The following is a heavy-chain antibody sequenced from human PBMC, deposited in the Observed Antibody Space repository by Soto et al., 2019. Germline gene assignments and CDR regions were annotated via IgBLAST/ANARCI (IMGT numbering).Heavy chain of an antibody. CDR2: MNPNRGNT. D-gene: IGHD1-26*01. CDR1: GYTLTNYD. V-gene: IGHV1-8*01. J-gene: IGHJ4*02. CDR3: ARGRGADFDY. Sequence: QVQLVQSGAEVKKPGASVKVSCKASGYTLTNYDINWVRQATGQGLEWIGWMNPNRGNTGYAQKFQGRVTITRNTSIRTAYMELSSLRSEDTAVYYCARGRGADFDYWGQGTVVTVSS.